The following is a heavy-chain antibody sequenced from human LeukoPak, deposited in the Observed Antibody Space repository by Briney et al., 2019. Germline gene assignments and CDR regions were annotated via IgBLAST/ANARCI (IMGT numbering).Heavy chain of an antibody. V-gene: IGHV3-9*01. CDR3: AKDIGPTYSYTDY. CDR1: GFTFDDYA. D-gene: IGHD5-18*01. CDR2: ISWNSGSI. J-gene: IGHJ4*02. Sequence: GGSLRLSCAASGFTFDDYAMHWVRQAPGKGLEWVSGISWNSGSIGYADSVKGRFTISRDNAKNSLYLQMNSLRAEDTALYHCAKDIGPTYSYTDYWGQGTLVTVSS.